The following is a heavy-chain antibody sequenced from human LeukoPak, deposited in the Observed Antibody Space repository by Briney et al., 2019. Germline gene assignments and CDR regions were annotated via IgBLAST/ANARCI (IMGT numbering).Heavy chain of an antibody. J-gene: IGHJ5*02. CDR1: GGTFSSYA. CDR2: IIPILGIA. CDR3: AREPAGENMARLKWFDP. D-gene: IGHD2/OR15-2a*01. V-gene: IGHV1-69*04. Sequence: GASVKVSCKASGGTFSSYAISWVRQAPGQGLEWMGRIIPILGIANYAQKFQGRVTITADKSTSTAYMELSSLRSEDTAVYYCAREPAGENMARLKWFDPWGQGTLVTVSS.